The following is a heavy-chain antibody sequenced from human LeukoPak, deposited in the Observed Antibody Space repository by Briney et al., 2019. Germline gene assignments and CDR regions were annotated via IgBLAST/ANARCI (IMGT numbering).Heavy chain of an antibody. D-gene: IGHD3-16*02. CDR3: TRLSSRDYVWGSYRYTAGFEY. V-gene: IGHV3-73*01. CDR1: GFTFSGSA. J-gene: IGHJ4*02. CDR2: IRSKANSYAT. Sequence: GGSLRLSCAASGFTFSGSAMHWVRQASGKGLEWVGRIRSKANSYATAYAASVKGMFTISRDDSKNTAYLQMNSLKTEDTAVYYCTRLSSRDYVWGSYRYTAGFEYWGQGTLVTVSS.